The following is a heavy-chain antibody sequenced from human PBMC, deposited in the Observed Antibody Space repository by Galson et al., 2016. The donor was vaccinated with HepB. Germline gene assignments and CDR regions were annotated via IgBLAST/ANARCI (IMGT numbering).Heavy chain of an antibody. J-gene: IGHJ3*02. D-gene: IGHD6-19*01. V-gene: IGHV3-23*01. Sequence: SLRLSCAGSGFTFSSYAMNWVRQAPGKGLEWVSSIRDGDGRTHYADSVKGRFTISRDNSKNTLSLQMNSLRAEDTAIYYCAKISRGGYSSGWGGSFDIWGQGTKVTVSS. CDR2: IRDGDGRT. CDR1: GFTFSSYA. CDR3: AKISRGGYSSGWGGSFDI.